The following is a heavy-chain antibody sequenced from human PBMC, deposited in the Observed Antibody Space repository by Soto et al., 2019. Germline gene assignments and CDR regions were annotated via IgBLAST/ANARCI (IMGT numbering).Heavy chain of an antibody. CDR1: GYTFTSYA. V-gene: IGHV1-3*01. Sequence: ASVKVSCKASGYTFTSYAMHWVRQAPVRRLEWMGWINAGNGNTKYSQKFQGRVTITRDTSASTAYMELSSLRSEDTAVYYGARNMLRGNWFDPWGQGTLVTVSS. CDR2: INAGNGNT. J-gene: IGHJ5*02. D-gene: IGHD2-8*01. CDR3: ARNMLRGNWFDP.